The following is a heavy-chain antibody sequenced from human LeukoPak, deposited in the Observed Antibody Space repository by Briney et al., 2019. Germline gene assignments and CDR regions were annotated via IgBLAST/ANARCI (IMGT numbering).Heavy chain of an antibody. CDR1: GSSISSYY. Sequence: SETLSLTCSVSGSSISSYYWSWIRQPAGKGLEWIGRIYTSGNTNYNPSLKSRVTMSVDTSKNQFSLKLSSVTAADTAVYYCARDPGYSSSHDAFDIWGQGTMVTVSS. J-gene: IGHJ3*02. CDR3: ARDPGYSSSHDAFDI. V-gene: IGHV4-4*07. CDR2: IYTSGNT. D-gene: IGHD6-13*01.